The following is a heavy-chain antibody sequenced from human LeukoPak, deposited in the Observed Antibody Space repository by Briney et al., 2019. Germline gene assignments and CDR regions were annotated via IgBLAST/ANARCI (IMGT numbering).Heavy chain of an antibody. CDR3: ASTEAVLRYFDWLLPFDY. V-gene: IGHV1-69*01. CDR2: IIPIFGTA. D-gene: IGHD3-9*01. J-gene: IGHJ4*02. Sequence: SVKVSCKASGGTFSSYAISWVRQAPGQGLEWMGGIIPIFGTANYAQKFQGRVTITADESTSTAYMELSSLRSEDTAVYYCASTEAVLRYFDWLLPFDYWGQGTLVTVSS. CDR1: GGTFSSYA.